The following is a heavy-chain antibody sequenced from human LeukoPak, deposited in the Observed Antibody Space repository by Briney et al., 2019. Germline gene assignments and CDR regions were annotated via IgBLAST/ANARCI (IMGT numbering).Heavy chain of an antibody. J-gene: IGHJ1*01. CDR2: IYTSGST. CDR1: GGSISSGSYY. CDR3: ARGEYYYDSSGYYYQYFQH. Sequence: PSQTLFLTCTVSGGSISSGSYYWSWIRQPAGKGLEWIARIYTSGSTNYNPSLKSRVTISVDTSKNQFSLKLSSVTAADTAVYYCARGEYYYDSSGYYYQYFQHWGQGTLVTVSS. V-gene: IGHV4-61*02. D-gene: IGHD3-22*01.